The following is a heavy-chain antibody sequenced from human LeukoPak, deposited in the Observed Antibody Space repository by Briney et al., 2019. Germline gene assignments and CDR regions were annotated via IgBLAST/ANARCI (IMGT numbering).Heavy chain of an antibody. CDR2: ISGSGVAT. J-gene: IGHJ4*02. V-gene: IGHV3-23*01. CDR1: GFTFSSYD. CDR3: AKSTSGWNAGD. Sequence: GGSLRLSCAASGFTFSSYDMSWVRQAPGKGLEWVSGISGSGVATYYADSVKGRFTISRDNSKNTLYLQMNSLRVEDTAVYYCAKSTSGWNAGDWGQGTLVTVSS. D-gene: IGHD1-1*01.